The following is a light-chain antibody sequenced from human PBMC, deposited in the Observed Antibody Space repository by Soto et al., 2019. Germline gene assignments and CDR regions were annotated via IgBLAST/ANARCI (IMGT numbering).Light chain of an antibody. V-gene: IGLV2-14*01. CDR2: EVS. Sequence: QSVLTQPASVSGSPGQSITIYCTGTSSDVGGYNYVSWYQQHPGKAPKLMIYEVSNRPSGVSNRFSGSKYGNTASLTISGLQAEDEADYYCSSYTSSSTLVFGGGTKVTVL. CDR1: SSDVGGYNY. J-gene: IGLJ2*01. CDR3: SSYTSSSTLV.